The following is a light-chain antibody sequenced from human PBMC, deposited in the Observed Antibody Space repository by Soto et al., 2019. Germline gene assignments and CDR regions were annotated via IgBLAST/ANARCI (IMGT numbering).Light chain of an antibody. CDR2: HAS. Sequence: DIQMTQSPSTLPASVGDTVTITCRASQNIDRWVAWYQQKSGKDPKILIYHASSLETGVPSRFSRSGSGTEFTLTISSVQSYYSARYYCQHYNGYGTFGKGTQVEIX. J-gene: IGKJ1*01. V-gene: IGKV1-5*01. CDR1: QNIDRW. CDR3: QHYNGYGT.